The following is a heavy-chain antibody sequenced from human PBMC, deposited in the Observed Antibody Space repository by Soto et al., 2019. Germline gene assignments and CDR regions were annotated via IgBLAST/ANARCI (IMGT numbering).Heavy chain of an antibody. CDR1: GFTFSSYW. CDR3: ASDSSGYVDAFDI. Sequence: GGSLRLSCAASGFTFSSYWMSWVRQAPGKGLEWVANIKQDGSEKYYVDSVKGRFTISRDNAKNSLYLQMNSLRAEDTAVYYCASDSSGYVDAFDIWGQGTMVTVSS. D-gene: IGHD3-22*01. V-gene: IGHV3-7*05. J-gene: IGHJ3*02. CDR2: IKQDGSEK.